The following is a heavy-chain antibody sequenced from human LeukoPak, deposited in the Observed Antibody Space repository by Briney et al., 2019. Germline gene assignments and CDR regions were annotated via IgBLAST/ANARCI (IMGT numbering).Heavy chain of an antibody. V-gene: IGHV4-34*01. CDR3: ARAMPYFYGSIAVPGTINY. Sequence: SETLSLTCAVYGETFIHNFWTWIRQPPGKGLEWIGQINHSGSTYYNPSLKSRVTILVDTSKNQFSLKLTSVTAADTAVYYCARAMPYFYGSIAVPGTINYWGQGILVTVSS. CDR1: GETFIHNF. J-gene: IGHJ4*02. CDR2: INHSGST. D-gene: IGHD6-19*01.